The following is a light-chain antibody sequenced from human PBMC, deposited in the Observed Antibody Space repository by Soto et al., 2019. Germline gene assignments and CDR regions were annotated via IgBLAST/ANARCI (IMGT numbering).Light chain of an antibody. Sequence: QSALTQPASVSGSPGQSITISCTGTSSDVGSYNLVSWYQQHPGKAPKLMIYEGSKRPSGVSNRFSGSKSGNTASLTISGLQAEDEVDYYRCSYAASSTLVFGGGTKLTVL. CDR1: SSDVGSYNL. V-gene: IGLV2-23*01. CDR2: EGS. CDR3: CSYAASSTLV. J-gene: IGLJ2*01.